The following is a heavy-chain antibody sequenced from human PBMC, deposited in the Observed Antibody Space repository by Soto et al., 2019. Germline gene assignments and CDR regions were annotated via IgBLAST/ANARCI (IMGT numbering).Heavy chain of an antibody. CDR1: GGSFSGYY. J-gene: IGHJ5*02. V-gene: IGHV4-34*01. CDR3: ARVVSVAARPATFDP. Sequence: PSETLSLTCAVYGGSFSGYYLSWIRQPPGKGLEWIGEINHSGSTNYNPSLKSRVTISVDTSKNQFSLKLSSVTAADTAVYYCARVVSVAARPATFDPWGQGTLVTVSS. D-gene: IGHD6-6*01. CDR2: INHSGST.